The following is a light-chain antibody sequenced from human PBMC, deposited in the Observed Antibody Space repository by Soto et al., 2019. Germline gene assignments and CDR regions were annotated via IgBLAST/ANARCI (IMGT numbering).Light chain of an antibody. Sequence: QSALTQPASVSGSPGQSITISCTGTSSDVGSYNLVSWYQHHPGKAPKLMIYEVSNRPSGVSNRFSGSRSGNTASLTISGLQAEDEADYYCCAYAGSSTFVVFGGGTKLTVL. CDR1: SSDVGSYNL. CDR3: CAYAGSSTFVV. V-gene: IGLV2-23*02. J-gene: IGLJ2*01. CDR2: EVS.